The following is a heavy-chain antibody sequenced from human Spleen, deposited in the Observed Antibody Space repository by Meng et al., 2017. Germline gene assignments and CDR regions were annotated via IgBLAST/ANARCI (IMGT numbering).Heavy chain of an antibody. J-gene: IGHJ4*02. D-gene: IGHD4-17*01. CDR3: VRDTTVTLFDY. V-gene: IGHV3-21*01. CDR1: GFTFRNYS. CDR2: ISSGSGYI. Sequence: GESLKISCAASGFTFRNYSMNWVRQAPGKGLEWVSSISSGSGYIFYADSVKGRFTISRDNAKNSLYLQMNSLRGEDTAVYYCVRDTTVTLFDYWGQGTPVTVSS.